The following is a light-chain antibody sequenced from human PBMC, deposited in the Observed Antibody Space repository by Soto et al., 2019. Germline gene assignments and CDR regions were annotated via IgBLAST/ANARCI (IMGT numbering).Light chain of an antibody. Sequence: EIVLTQSPGTLSSSPGEGATLSCRASQSVSTNFFAWYQQKPGQAPRLLIYGASTTATGIPDRFSGSGSGTDFTLTISSLEPEDFAVYYCEQYGRTSWTFGQGTKVEIK. J-gene: IGKJ1*01. CDR3: EQYGRTSWT. V-gene: IGKV3-20*01. CDR1: QSVSTNF. CDR2: GAS.